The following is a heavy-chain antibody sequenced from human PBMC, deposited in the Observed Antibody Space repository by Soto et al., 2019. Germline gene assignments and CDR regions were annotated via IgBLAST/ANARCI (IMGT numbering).Heavy chain of an antibody. Sequence: EVQLVESGGGLVQPGGSLRLSCAASGLTVSSNYMSWVRQAPGKGLEWLSVIYSDGTTYYGDSVKGRFTISRDNSKNTLYLQMTGMRAEGRAVYCCARAAGLYWGQGTLVSVSS. V-gene: IGHV3-66*01. J-gene: IGHJ4*02. CDR3: ARAAGLY. D-gene: IGHD3-10*01. CDR2: IYSDGTT. CDR1: GLTVSSNY.